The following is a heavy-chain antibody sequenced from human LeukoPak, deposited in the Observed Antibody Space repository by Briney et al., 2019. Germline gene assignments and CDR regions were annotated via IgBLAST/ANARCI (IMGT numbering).Heavy chain of an antibody. CDR1: RFTFTSYA. CDR2: ITGNGDIT. D-gene: IGHD3-10*01. J-gene: IGHJ4*02. Sequence: GGSLRLSCEASRFTFTSYAMSWVRQAPGKGLEWVSSITGNGDITYYADSVRGRFTISRDNSKNTLYLQMNSLRAEDTAVYYCARESYGSGSYYKGFDYWGQGTLVTVSS. V-gene: IGHV3-23*01. CDR3: ARESYGSGSYYKGFDY.